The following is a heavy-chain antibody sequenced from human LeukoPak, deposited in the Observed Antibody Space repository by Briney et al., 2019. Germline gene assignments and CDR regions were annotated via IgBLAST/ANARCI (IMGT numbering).Heavy chain of an antibody. CDR3: ARDQTYYYDSSGYLIDY. CDR2: ISSSSSYI. Sequence: GGSLRLSCAAPGFTFSSYSMNWVRQAPGKGLEWVSSISSSSSYIYYADSVKGRFTISRDNAKNSLYLQMNSLRAEDTAVYYCARDQTYYYDSSGYLIDYWGQGTLVTVSS. D-gene: IGHD3-22*01. J-gene: IGHJ4*02. V-gene: IGHV3-21*01. CDR1: GFTFSSYS.